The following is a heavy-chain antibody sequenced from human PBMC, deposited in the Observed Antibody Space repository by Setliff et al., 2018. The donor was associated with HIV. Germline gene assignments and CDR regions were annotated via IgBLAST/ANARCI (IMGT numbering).Heavy chain of an antibody. CDR2: ISTYNRDT. CDR3: ARDKYSSSENFDY. Sequence: GASVKVSCKASGGSFSNYGISWVRQAPGQGLEWMGWISTYNRDTNSAQKFEDRLSLSTNSSTSTAYMELRSLRSEDTAVYYCARDKYSSSENFDYWGQGTLVTVSS. D-gene: IGHD6-6*01. J-gene: IGHJ4*02. V-gene: IGHV1-18*01. CDR1: GGSFSNYG.